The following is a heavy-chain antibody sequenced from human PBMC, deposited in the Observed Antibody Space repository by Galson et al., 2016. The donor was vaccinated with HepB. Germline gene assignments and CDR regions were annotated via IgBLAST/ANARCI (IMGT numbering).Heavy chain of an antibody. CDR1: GFTFSSYS. D-gene: IGHD3-10*01. J-gene: IGHJ3*02. CDR2: ISSSSSYI. CDR3: AKGSSGSYYSDDAFDI. V-gene: IGHV3-21*01. Sequence: SLRLSCAASGFTFSSYSMNWVRQAPGKGLEWVSSISSSSSYIYYADSVKGRFTISRDNAKNSMSLQMNSLRTEDTAVYYCAKGSSGSYYSDDAFDIWGQGTMVTVAS.